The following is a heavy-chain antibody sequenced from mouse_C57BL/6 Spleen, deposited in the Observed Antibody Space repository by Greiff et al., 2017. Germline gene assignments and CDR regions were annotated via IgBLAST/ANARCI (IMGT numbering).Heavy chain of an antibody. CDR1: GFSLTSYG. D-gene: IGHD2-4*01. J-gene: IGHJ3*01. CDR3: AKPYYDYDGAWFAY. CDR2: MWGDGST. V-gene: IGHV2-3*01. Sequence: QVQLKESGPGLVAPSQSLSITCTVSGFSLTSYGVSWVRQPPGKGLEWLGVMWGDGSTNYHSALISRLSISKDNSKSQVFLKLNSLQTDDTATYYCAKPYYDYDGAWFAYWGQGTLVTVSA.